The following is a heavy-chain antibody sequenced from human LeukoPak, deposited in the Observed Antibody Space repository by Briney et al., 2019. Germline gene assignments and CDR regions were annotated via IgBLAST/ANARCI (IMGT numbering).Heavy chain of an antibody. V-gene: IGHV3-11*04. CDR1: GFTFSDYY. D-gene: IGHD6-19*01. CDR2: ISSSGSTI. CDR3: AREPKQWLVPIDF. J-gene: IGHJ4*02. Sequence: PGGSLRLSCAASGFTFSDYYMSWIRQAPGNGLERVSYISSSGSTIYYADSVKGRFTISRDNAKNSLYLQMNSLRAEDTAVYYCAREPKQWLVPIDFWGQGTLVTVSS.